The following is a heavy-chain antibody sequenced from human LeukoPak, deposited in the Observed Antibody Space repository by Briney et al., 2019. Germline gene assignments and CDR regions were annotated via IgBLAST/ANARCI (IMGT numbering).Heavy chain of an antibody. CDR3: ARENPPSIVLMVYAPMALYYSDY. J-gene: IGHJ4*02. Sequence: SETLSLTCTVSGGSISSGGYYWSWIRQPPGKGLEWIGYIYHSGSTYYNPSLKSRVTISVDRSKNQFSLKLSSVTAADTAVYYCARENPPSIVLMVYAPMALYYSDYWGQGTLVTVSS. V-gene: IGHV4-30-2*01. CDR2: IYHSGST. CDR1: GGSISSGGYY. D-gene: IGHD2-8*01.